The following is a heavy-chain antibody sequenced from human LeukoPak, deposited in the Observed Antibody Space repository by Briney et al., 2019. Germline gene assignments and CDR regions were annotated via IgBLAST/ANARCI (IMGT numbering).Heavy chain of an antibody. Sequence: SETLSLTCTVSGGSISSITYYWGWIRQPPGEGLEWIGSIYYSGTTYSNPSLKSRVTISVDTSKNQFSLKLSSVTAADTAVYYCARHRFPPVGYCSGGSCYSLDYWGQGTLVTVSS. CDR1: GGSISSITYY. D-gene: IGHD2-15*01. CDR3: ARHRFPPVGYCSGGSCYSLDY. CDR2: IYYSGTT. V-gene: IGHV4-39*01. J-gene: IGHJ4*02.